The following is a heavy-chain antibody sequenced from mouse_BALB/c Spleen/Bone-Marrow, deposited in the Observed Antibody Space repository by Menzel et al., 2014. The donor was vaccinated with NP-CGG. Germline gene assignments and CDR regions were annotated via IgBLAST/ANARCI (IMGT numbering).Heavy chain of an antibody. CDR1: GYTFTNYW. Sequence: VQRVESGAELVRPGTSVKMSCKAAGYTFTNYWIGWVKQRPGHGLEWIGDIYPGGGYTNYNEKFKGKATLTADTSSSTAYMQLSNLTSEDSAIYYCARIYYYGSSYAMDYWGQGTSVTVSS. CDR2: IYPGGGYT. J-gene: IGHJ4*01. D-gene: IGHD1-1*01. V-gene: IGHV1-63*02. CDR3: ARIYYYGSSYAMDY.